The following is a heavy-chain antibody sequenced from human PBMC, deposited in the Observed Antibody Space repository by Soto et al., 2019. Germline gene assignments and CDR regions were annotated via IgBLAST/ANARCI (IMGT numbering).Heavy chain of an antibody. D-gene: IGHD3-22*01. CDR2: ISGSGGST. CDR1: GFTFSSYA. V-gene: IGHV3-23*01. J-gene: IGHJ1*01. CDR3: AKEITMIVVAGSPEYFQH. Sequence: PGGSLRLSCAASGFTFSSYAMSWVRQAPGTGLEWVSAISGSGGSTYYADSVKGRFTISRDNSKNTLYLQMNSLRAEDTAVYYCAKEITMIVVAGSPEYFQHWGQGTLVTVSS.